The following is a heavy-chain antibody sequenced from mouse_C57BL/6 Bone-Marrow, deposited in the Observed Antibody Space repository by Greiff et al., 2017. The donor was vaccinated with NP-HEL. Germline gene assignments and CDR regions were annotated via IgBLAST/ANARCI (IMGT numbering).Heavy chain of an antibody. J-gene: IGHJ2*01. CDR2: ISSGGSYT. D-gene: IGHD2-12*01. V-gene: IGHV5-6*01. CDR1: GFTFSSYG. Sequence: VQLKESGGDLVKPGGSLKLSCAASGFTFSSYGMSWVRQTPDKRLEWVATISSGGSYTYYPDSVKGRFTISRDNAKNTLYLQMSSLKSEDTAMYYCARQPSYDYWGQGTTLTVSS. CDR3: ARQPSYDY.